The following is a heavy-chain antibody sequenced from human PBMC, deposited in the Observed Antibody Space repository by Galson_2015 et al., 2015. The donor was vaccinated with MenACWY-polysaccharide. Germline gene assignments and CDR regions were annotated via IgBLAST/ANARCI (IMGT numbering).Heavy chain of an antibody. J-gene: IGHJ4*02. CDR3: AKSNSGYSNTRRWDY. D-gene: IGHD6-13*01. V-gene: IGHV3-74*01. Sequence: SLRLSCAASGFTFSSYWMHWVRQAPGEGLVWVSRINTDGSSTSYADSVKGRFTVSRDNAKNTVYLQMNSLRAEDTAVYYCAKSNSGYSNTRRWDYWGQLVLVTVSS. CDR2: INTDGSST. CDR1: GFTFSSYW.